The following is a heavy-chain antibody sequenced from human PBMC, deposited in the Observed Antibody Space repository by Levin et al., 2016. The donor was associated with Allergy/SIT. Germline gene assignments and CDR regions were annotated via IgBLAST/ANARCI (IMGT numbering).Heavy chain of an antibody. CDR2: VDTSGGST. CDR1: GFTFSRYW. Sequence: GGSLRLSCAASGFTFSRYWMHWVRQVPGKGLEWVSRVDTSGGSTSYADSVRGRFTISRDNAKNTLYLQMNSLRAGDTAIYFCARGVGSPSPHYFDYWGQGTLVTVSS. D-gene: IGHD3-10*01. CDR3: ARGVGSPSPHYFDY. V-gene: IGHV3-74*01. J-gene: IGHJ4*02.